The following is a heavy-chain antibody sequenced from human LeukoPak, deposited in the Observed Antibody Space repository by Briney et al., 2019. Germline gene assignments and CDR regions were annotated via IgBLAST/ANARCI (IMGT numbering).Heavy chain of an antibody. CDR1: GGSISSGGYY. CDR3: ARWSRYYLDY. D-gene: IGHD3-16*02. Sequence: PSETLSLTCTVSGGSISSGGYYWSWIRQHPGKGLEWIGYIYYSWSTYYNPSLKSRVTISVDTSKNQFSLKLSSVTAADTAVYYCARWSRYYLDYWGQGTLVTVSS. V-gene: IGHV4-31*03. CDR2: IYYSWST. J-gene: IGHJ4*02.